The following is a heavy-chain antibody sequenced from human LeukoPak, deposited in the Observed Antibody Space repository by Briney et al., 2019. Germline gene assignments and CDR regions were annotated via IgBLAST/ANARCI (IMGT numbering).Heavy chain of an antibody. D-gene: IGHD4-23*01. J-gene: IGHJ4*02. V-gene: IGHV4-59*08. CDR2: IYYNGIT. Sequence: SETLSLTCAVYGGSFSGYYWSWIRQPPGKGLEWVGYIYYNGITNYNPSLKSRVTISVDTSRNHFSLNLRSVTAADTAIYYCARHTSYGGNSAFGDWGQGTLVTVSS. CDR1: GGSFSGYY. CDR3: ARHTSYGGNSAFGD.